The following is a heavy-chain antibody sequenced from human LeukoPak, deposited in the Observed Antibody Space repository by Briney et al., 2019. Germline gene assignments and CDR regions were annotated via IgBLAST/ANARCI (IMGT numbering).Heavy chain of an antibody. CDR1: GFTFSSYG. CDR2: ISGSGGST. D-gene: IGHD3/OR15-3a*01. Sequence: GGTLRLSCAASGFTFSSYGTSWVRQAPGKGLEWVSAISGSGGSTYYADSVKGRFTISRDNSKNTLYLQMNSLRAEDTAVYYCAKMAGYYTGIPFDYWGQGTLVTVSS. V-gene: IGHV3-23*01. CDR3: AKMAGYYTGIPFDY. J-gene: IGHJ4*02.